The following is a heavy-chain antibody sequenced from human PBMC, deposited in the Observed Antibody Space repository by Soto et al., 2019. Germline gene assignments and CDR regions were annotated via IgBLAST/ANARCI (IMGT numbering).Heavy chain of an antibody. CDR2: IIASFGAA. J-gene: IGHJ4*02. D-gene: IGHD3-16*01. CDR3: DMRGGWGDIDF. Sequence: HVQLVQSGAEVKKPGSPVKVSCKASGGSFSRYVIIWVRQAPGQGLEWMGGIIASFGAANYAQKFQGRVTITADESTHTAYMELGSLRSEATAVYYYDMRGGWGDIDFWGQGTLVTVSS. V-gene: IGHV1-69*01. CDR1: GGSFSRYV.